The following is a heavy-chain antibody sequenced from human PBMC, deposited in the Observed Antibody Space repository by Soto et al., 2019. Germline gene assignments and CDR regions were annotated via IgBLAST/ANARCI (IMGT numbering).Heavy chain of an antibody. V-gene: IGHV3-30*04. CDR1: GFSLSTNT. Sequence: RRLSCAASGFSLSTNTMHWVRQVPGKGLEWVASISNDGRRKYYADFVEGRFTISRDTANNILYLEMNSLRAEDTSLYYCARVATAMTYDFWGQGTQVTVSS. D-gene: IGHD2-21*02. J-gene: IGHJ4*02. CDR2: ISNDGRRK. CDR3: ARVATAMTYDF.